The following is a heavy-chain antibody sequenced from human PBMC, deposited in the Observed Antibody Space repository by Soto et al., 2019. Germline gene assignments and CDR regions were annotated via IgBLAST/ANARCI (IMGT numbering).Heavy chain of an antibody. CDR3: SRVDPGETSPFDH. V-gene: IGHV1-18*01. CDR1: GYTFTIYR. CDR2: INPYDGSR. J-gene: IGHJ4*02. D-gene: IGHD3-10*01. Sequence: VKLSRKASGYTFTIYRIGWLSNAPGQGLEWMGWINPYDGSRMFAQSFQGRVTMTRDTSTSTVYMEVSSLRSEDTAVYYCSRVDPGETSPFDHWGQGTLVTVSS.